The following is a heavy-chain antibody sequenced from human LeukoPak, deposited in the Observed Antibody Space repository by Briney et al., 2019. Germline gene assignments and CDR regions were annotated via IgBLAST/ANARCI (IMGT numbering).Heavy chain of an antibody. CDR2: IYPRDGST. D-gene: IGHD1-7*01. CDR1: GYTFTSNY. CDR3: ARDDITGTPTAT. J-gene: IGHJ5*02. Sequence: ASVKVSCKASGYTFTSNYIHWVRQAPGQGLEWMGMIYPRDGSTSYAQKFQGRVTITRDTSASTAYMELSSLRSEDTAVYYCARDDITGTPTATWGQGTLVTVSS. V-gene: IGHV1-46*01.